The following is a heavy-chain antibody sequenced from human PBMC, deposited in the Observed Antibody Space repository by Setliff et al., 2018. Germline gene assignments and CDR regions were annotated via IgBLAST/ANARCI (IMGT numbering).Heavy chain of an antibody. J-gene: IGHJ3*02. CDR2: IRYDGSNK. CDR1: GFTFSSYG. V-gene: IGHV3-30*02. D-gene: IGHD3-22*01. Sequence: GGSLRLSCAASGFTFSSYGMHWVRQAPGKGLEWVAFIRYDGSNKYYADSVKGRFTISRNNSKNTLYLQMNGLIADDTGVYYCVRDDADNYDAFDNWGQGTLVTVSS. CDR3: VRDDADNYDAFDN.